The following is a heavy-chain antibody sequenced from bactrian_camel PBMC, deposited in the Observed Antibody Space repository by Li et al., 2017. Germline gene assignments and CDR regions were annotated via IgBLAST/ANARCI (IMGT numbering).Heavy chain of an antibody. Sequence: HVQLVESGGGLVQPGGSLRLSCAASGFTFSNYWMYWVRQAPGKGLEWVSTVVSDGASTYYAGSVKGRFSISRDNDKNTLSLQLNSLKTEDTAMYYCAATRLDRWVSGLGYEYHYWGQGTQVTVS. CDR1: GFTFSNYW. CDR3: AATRLDRWVSGLGYEYHY. V-gene: IGHV3S1*01. D-gene: IGHD5*01. J-gene: IGHJ4*01. CDR2: VVSDGAST.